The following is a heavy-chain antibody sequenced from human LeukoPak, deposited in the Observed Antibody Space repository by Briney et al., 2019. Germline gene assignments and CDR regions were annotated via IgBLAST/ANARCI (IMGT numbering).Heavy chain of an antibody. Sequence: GASVKVSCKASGYTFTSYGISWVRQAPGQGLEWMGWIGAYNGNTNYAQKLQGRVTMTTDTSTSTAYMELRSLRSDDTAVCYCAREAVVVVAATYFHWFDPWGQGTLVTVSS. CDR3: AREAVVVVAATYFHWFDP. J-gene: IGHJ5*02. CDR2: IGAYNGNT. D-gene: IGHD2-15*01. CDR1: GYTFTSYG. V-gene: IGHV1-18*01.